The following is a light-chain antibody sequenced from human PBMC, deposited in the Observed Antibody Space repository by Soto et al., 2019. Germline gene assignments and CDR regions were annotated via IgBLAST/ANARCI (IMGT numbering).Light chain of an antibody. CDR2: GAS. V-gene: IGKV3-20*01. J-gene: IGKJ1*01. Sequence: IVLTQSPGTLSLSPGQTATLSCRASQRVAGSNYLAWFQKKPGQSPRLLIYGASSRATGIPDRFSGGGSGTDFTLTISRLAPEDFAVYYCQQYGNLPWTFGQGTKVDIK. CDR1: QRVAGSNY. CDR3: QQYGNLPWT.